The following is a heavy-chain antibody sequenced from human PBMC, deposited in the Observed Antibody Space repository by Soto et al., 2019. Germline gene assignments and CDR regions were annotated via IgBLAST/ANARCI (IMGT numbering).Heavy chain of an antibody. V-gene: IGHV3-9*01. CDR3: VKKNEFYFDY. Sequence: EVQLVESGGGLVQPGRSLRLSCAASGFIFDDYAMHWVRQVPGKGLEWVSGISWNSDDRAYADSVKGRFTISRDNAKNALYLQINSLRAEDTAFSYCVKKNEFYFDYWGQGTLVTVSS. CDR1: GFIFDDYA. J-gene: IGHJ4*01. D-gene: IGHD1-1*01. CDR2: ISWNSDDR.